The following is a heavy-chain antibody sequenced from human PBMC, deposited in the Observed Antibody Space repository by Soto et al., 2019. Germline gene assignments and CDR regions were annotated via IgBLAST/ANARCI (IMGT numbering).Heavy chain of an antibody. CDR2: IYYSGST. J-gene: IGHJ4*02. CDR1: GGSISSYY. Sequence: SETLSLTCTVSGGSISSYYWSWIRQPPGKGLEWIGYIYYSGSTNYNPSLKSRVTISVDTSKNQFSLKLSSVTAADTAVYYCASRDRGVICGYDLDILSFDDWGQGTLVTVSS. CDR3: ASRDRGVICGYDLDILSFDD. V-gene: IGHV4-59*01. D-gene: IGHD5-12*01.